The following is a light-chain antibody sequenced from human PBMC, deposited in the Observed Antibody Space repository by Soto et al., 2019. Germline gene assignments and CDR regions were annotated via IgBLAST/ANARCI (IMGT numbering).Light chain of an antibody. CDR1: KSDIGVYDF. Sequence: QPVLTQPPSASLSPGQSVTISGTGTKSDIGVYDFVSWYQHHPGKAPRLIIYEVVQRPSGVPDRFSGSKSGNTASLTVSGLQAADEADYFCKSYAGSNTYVFGSGTKVTV. V-gene: IGLV2-8*01. J-gene: IGLJ1*01. CDR3: KSYAGSNTYV. CDR2: EVV.